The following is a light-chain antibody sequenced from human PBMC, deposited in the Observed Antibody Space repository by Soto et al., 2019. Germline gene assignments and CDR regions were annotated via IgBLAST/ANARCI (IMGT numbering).Light chain of an antibody. V-gene: IGLV1-51*02. J-gene: IGLJ1*01. CDR1: SSTIGKNY. Sequence: QSVLTQPPSVSAAPGQKVTFSCSGSSSTIGKNYVSWYQQVPGTAPKLLIYEDNKRRPGIPDRFSGSKSGTSATLGITGLQTVDEADYYCGTWDSSLSVFVFGTGTKVTVL. CDR3: GTWDSSLSVFV. CDR2: EDN.